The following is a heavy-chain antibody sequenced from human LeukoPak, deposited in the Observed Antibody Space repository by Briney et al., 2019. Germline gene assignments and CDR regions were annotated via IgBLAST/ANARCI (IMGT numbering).Heavy chain of an antibody. V-gene: IGHV4-39*01. CDR3: ARHVSPRGYYYGSGSSRPVDYYYYYMDV. CDR2: IYYSGST. Sequence: SETLSLTCTVSGGSIRSSSYYWGWIRQPPGKGLEWIGSIYYSGSTYYNPSLKSRVTISVDTSKNQFSLKLSSVTAADTAVYYCARHVSPRGYYYGSGSSRPVDYYYYYMDVWGKGTTVTISS. D-gene: IGHD3-10*01. J-gene: IGHJ6*03. CDR1: GGSIRSSSYY.